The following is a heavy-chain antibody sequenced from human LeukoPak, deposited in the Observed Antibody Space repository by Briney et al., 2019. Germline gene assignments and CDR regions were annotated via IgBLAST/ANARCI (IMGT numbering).Heavy chain of an antibody. D-gene: IGHD5-12*01. CDR3: ARSCRILDIVATIRARLGGNGFDI. CDR1: GGSISSSSYY. J-gene: IGHJ3*02. CDR2: IYYSGST. V-gene: IGHV4-39*07. Sequence: SETLSLTCTVSGGSISSSSYYWGWIRQPPGKGLEWIGSIYYSGSTYYNPSLKSRVTISVDTSKNQFSLKPSSVTAADKAVYYCARSCRILDIVATIRARLGGNGFDIWGQGTMVTVSS.